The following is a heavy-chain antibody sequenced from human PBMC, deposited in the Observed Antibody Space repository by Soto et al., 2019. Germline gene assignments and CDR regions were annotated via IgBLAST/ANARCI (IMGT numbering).Heavy chain of an antibody. J-gene: IGHJ2*01. V-gene: IGHV1-18*01. Sequence: QVQLVQSGAEVKKPGASVKVSCKASGYTFTSYGISWVRQAPGQGLEWMGWISAYNGNTNYSQKLQCRVTITTDTSTSTAYTELRRLISDYTAVYYCARLNYYDSSGFWYFDLWGRGILGPVS. D-gene: IGHD3-22*01. CDR1: GYTFTSYG. CDR3: ARLNYYDSSGFWYFDL. CDR2: ISAYNGNT.